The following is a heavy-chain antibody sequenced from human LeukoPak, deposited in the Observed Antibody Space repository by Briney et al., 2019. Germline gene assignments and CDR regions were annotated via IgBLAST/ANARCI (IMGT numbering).Heavy chain of an antibody. J-gene: IGHJ6*03. Sequence: SETLSLTCAVSGGSVTTGNWWTWVRQSPDKGLEWTGEIYHNGSTNYNPSLKSRVTVSIENTKNHFSLRLTSLTAADTAVYYCAREGSRRLYMDVWGRGTTITVSS. V-gene: IGHV4-4*02. CDR2: IYHNGST. CDR3: AREGSRRLYMDV. D-gene: IGHD2-15*01. CDR1: GGSVTTGNW.